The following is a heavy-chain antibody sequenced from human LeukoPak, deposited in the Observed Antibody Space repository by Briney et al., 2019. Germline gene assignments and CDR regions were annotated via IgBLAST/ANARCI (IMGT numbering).Heavy chain of an antibody. D-gene: IGHD1-1*01. CDR1: GFTFTDSY. J-gene: IGHJ4*02. V-gene: IGHV3-11*06. CDR2: ISGSGDDT. Sequence: SGGSLRLSCAASGFTFTDSYMTWVRQAPGKGLEWLSYISGSGDDTNYADSVRGRLTISRDNAKNSLYLQMNSLRVEDTAVYYCARDPRTVRIWGQGTLVTVSS. CDR3: ARDPRTVRI.